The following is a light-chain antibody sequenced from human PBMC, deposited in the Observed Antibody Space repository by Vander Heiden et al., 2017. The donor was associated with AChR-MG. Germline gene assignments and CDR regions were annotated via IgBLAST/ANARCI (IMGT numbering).Light chain of an antibody. Sequence: QSVLTQPPSASGTPGQRVTIPCSGSSSNIGSNYVYWYQQLPGTAPKLLIYRNNQRPSGVPDRFSGSKSGTSASLAISGLRSEDEADYYCAAWDDSLSLGVFGTGTKVTVL. CDR3: AAWDDSLSLGV. V-gene: IGLV1-47*01. CDR2: RNN. J-gene: IGLJ1*01. CDR1: SSNIGSNY.